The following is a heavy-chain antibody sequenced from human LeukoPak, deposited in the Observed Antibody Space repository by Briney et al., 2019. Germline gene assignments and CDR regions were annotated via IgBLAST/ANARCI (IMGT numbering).Heavy chain of an antibody. V-gene: IGHV3-21*01. CDR3: ARDRGRVGYCSGGSCYGPTDAFDI. CDR2: ISSSSSYI. CDR1: GFTFSSYS. Sequence: PGGSLRLSCAASGFTFSSYSMNWVRQAPGKGLEWVSSISSSSSYIYYADSVKGRLSISRDNAKNSLYLQMNRLRAEDTAVYYCARDRGRVGYCSGGSCYGPTDAFDIWGQGTMVTVSS. J-gene: IGHJ3*02. D-gene: IGHD2-15*01.